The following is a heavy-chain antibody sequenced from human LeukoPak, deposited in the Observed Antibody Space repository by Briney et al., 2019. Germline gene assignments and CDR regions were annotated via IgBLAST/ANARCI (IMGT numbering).Heavy chain of an antibody. Sequence: GGSLRLSCAASGFTFSSYAMHWVRQAPGKGLEYVSAISSNGGSTYYANSVKGRFTISRDNSKNTLYLQMGSLRAEDMAVYYCARGARPLWFGELLDAFDIWGQGTMVTVSS. D-gene: IGHD3-10*01. CDR3: ARGARPLWFGELLDAFDI. CDR1: GFTFSSYA. J-gene: IGHJ3*02. V-gene: IGHV3-64*01. CDR2: ISSNGGST.